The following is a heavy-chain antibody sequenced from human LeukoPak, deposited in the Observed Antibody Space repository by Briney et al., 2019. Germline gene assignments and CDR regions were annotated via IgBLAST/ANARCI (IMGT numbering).Heavy chain of an antibody. Sequence: PGGSLRLSCAASAFTVSSNYMSWVRQAPGKGLDWASVSYSGGSTYYADSVKGRFTISRDNSKNTLYLQMNSLRAEDTAVYYCESRGGAPADYYYYYYMDVWGKGTTVTISS. V-gene: IGHV3-53*01. D-gene: IGHD2-15*01. J-gene: IGHJ6*03. CDR1: AFTVSSNY. CDR2: SYSGGST. CDR3: ESRGGAPADYYYYYYMDV.